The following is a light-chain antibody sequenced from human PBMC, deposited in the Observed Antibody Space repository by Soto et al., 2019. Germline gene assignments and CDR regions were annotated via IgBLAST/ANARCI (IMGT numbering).Light chain of an antibody. CDR3: QQTYIIPYT. V-gene: IGKV1-39*01. J-gene: IGKJ2*01. CDR1: QNIDNF. Sequence: DIQMAQSPSSLSASVGDRVTITCRASQNIDNFVNWYQQRPGKAPKLLISVASSLQGGVPSRLSGSGYGTEFTRTISSLQPEDFATYYCQQTYIIPYTFGQGTKLDIK. CDR2: VAS.